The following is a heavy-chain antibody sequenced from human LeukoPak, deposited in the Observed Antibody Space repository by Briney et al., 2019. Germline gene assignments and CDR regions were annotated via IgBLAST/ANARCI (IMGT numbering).Heavy chain of an antibody. J-gene: IGHJ4*02. V-gene: IGHV4-61*02. D-gene: IGHD7-27*01. CDR3: ARFLNWVFDN. CDR1: GDSISSATHY. CDR2: IYSSGST. Sequence: PSQTLSLTCAVSGDSISSATHYWSWIRQPPGKGLEWIGRIYSSGSTNYNPSLKSRVSISVDTSKNQFSLKLSSVTAADTAVYYCARFLNWVFDNWGQGTPVTVSS.